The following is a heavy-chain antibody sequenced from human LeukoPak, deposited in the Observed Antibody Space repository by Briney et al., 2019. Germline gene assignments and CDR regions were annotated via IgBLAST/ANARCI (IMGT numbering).Heavy chain of an antibody. CDR2: LSASGGGT. V-gene: IGHV3-23*01. J-gene: IGHJ3*02. CDR3: ATVLHTSMTTWAAFDT. Sequence: PGGSLRLSCAASGLTFSNFAMTWVRQTPGKGLEWVSALSASGGGTFYAPSVKGRFTISRDNSKNTVSLQMNSLRAEDTAVYYCATVLHTSMTTWAAFDTWGQGTMVTVSS. CDR1: GLTFSNFA. D-gene: IGHD5-18*01.